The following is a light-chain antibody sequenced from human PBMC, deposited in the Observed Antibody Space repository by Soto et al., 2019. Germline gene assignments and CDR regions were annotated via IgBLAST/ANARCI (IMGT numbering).Light chain of an antibody. V-gene: IGLV1-47*01. CDR3: AAWDDSLSGWV. CDR1: SSNIGSNF. CDR2: RNN. Sequence: QLVLTQPPSASGTPGQRVTISCSGSSSNIGSNFVYWYQQFPGTAPKLLIYRNNQRPSGVPDRFSGSKSVTSASLAISGLPSEDEADYYCAAWDDSLSGWVFGGGTKLTVL. J-gene: IGLJ3*02.